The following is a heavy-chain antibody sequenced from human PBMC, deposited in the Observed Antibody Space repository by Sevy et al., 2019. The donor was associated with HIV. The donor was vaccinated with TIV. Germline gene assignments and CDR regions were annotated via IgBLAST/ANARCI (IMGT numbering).Heavy chain of an antibody. CDR2: INPNSGGT. Sequence: ASVQVSCKASGYTFTGYYMHWVRQAPGQGLEWMGWINPNSGGTNYAQKFQGRVTMTRDTSISTAYMELSRLRSDDTAVYYCASGITIFGVVDYYYYYGMDVWGQGTTVTVSS. D-gene: IGHD3-3*01. CDR1: GYTFTGYY. V-gene: IGHV1-2*02. CDR3: ASGITIFGVVDYYYYYGMDV. J-gene: IGHJ6*02.